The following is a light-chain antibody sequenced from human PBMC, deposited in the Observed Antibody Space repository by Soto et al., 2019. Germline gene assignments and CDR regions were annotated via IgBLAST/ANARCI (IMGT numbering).Light chain of an antibody. J-gene: IGLJ3*02. CDR1: SSDVGGYNY. CDR2: EVT. V-gene: IGLV2-8*01. CDR3: SSYAASNNFYFV. Sequence: QSVLTQPPSASGSPGQSVTISCTGTSSDVGGYNYVSWYQQYPGRAPKLMIYEVTKRSSGVPDRFSGSKSGNTASLTVSRLQAEDEADYYCSSYAASNNFYFVFGGGTKVTVL.